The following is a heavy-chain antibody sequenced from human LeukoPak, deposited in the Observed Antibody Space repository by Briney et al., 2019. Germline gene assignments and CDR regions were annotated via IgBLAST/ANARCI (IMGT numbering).Heavy chain of an antibody. CDR2: ISSSSSYT. D-gene: IGHD4-11*01. Sequence: GGSLRLSCAASGFTFSDYYMSWIRQAPGKGLEWVSYISSSSSYTNYADSMKGRFTISRDNAKNSLYLQMNSLRAEDTAVYYCARDLTRFDYWGQGTLVTVSS. CDR3: ARDLTRFDY. V-gene: IGHV3-11*06. CDR1: GFTFSDYY. J-gene: IGHJ4*02.